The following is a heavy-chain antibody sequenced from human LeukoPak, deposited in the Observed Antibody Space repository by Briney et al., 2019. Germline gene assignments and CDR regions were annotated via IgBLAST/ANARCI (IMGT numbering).Heavy chain of an antibody. CDR3: AKDPINWGSIYFDC. J-gene: IGHJ4*02. D-gene: IGHD7-27*01. Sequence: PGESLRLSCEASGFTFSNYAMSWVRQAPGKGLGWVSSISGSSDNTNYADSVKGRFTISRDNSKNILYLQMNSLTAEDTAVYWCAKDPINWGSIYFDCWGQGTLVTVSS. CDR1: GFTFSNYA. CDR2: ISGSSDNT. V-gene: IGHV3-23*01.